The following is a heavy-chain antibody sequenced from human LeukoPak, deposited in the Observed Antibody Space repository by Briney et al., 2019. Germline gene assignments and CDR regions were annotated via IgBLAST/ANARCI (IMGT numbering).Heavy chain of an antibody. V-gene: IGHV4-38-2*02. Sequence: SETLSLTCTVSGYSISSGYYWGWIRQPPGKGLEWIGSIYHSGSTYYNPSLKRPGTISVDTSKNQFSLKLSSVTAADTAVYYCARDNSVEVSTMIIFDYWGQGTLVTVSS. D-gene: IGHD3-16*01. J-gene: IGHJ4*02. CDR1: GYSISSGYY. CDR2: IYHSGST. CDR3: ARDNSVEVSTMIIFDY.